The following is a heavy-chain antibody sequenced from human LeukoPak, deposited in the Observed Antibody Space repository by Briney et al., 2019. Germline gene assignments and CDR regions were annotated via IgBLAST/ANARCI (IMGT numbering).Heavy chain of an antibody. CDR2: IYYSGST. CDR1: GSSSSSYY. D-gene: IGHD1-26*01. CDR3: ARDRGGIDY. J-gene: IGHJ4*02. V-gene: IGHV4-59*01. Sequence: SETLSLTCTVSGSSSSSYYWSWIRQPPGKGLEWIGYIYYSGSTNYNPSLKSRVTISVDTSKNQFSLKLSSVTAADTAVYYCARDRGGIDYWGQGTLVTVSS.